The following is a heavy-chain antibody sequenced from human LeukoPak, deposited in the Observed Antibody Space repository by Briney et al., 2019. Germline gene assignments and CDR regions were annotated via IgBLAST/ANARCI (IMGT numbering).Heavy chain of an antibody. V-gene: IGHV3-30*04. CDR2: ISYDGSNK. CDR1: GFTFSSYA. J-gene: IGHJ3*02. Sequence: GGPLRLSCAASGFTFSSYAMHWVRQAPGKGLEWVAVISYDGSNKYYADSVKGRFTISRDNSKNTLYLQMNSLRAEDTAVYYCARDARAFDIWGQGTMVTVSS. CDR3: ARDARAFDI.